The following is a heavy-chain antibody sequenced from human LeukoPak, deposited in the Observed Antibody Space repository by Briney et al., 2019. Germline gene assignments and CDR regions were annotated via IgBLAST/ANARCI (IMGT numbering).Heavy chain of an antibody. CDR3: ARQRTVEKKRVTMIAVALPGPIDS. V-gene: IGHV4-38-2*02. CDR2: IFTSGST. J-gene: IGHJ4*02. D-gene: IGHD3-22*01. CDR1: NYSISSGYY. Sequence: SETLSLTCTVSNYSISSGYYWGWIRQPAGKGLEYIGRIFTSGSTDYNPSLKSRVTMSVDTSKNQFSLKLSSVTAADTAVYYCARQRTVEKKRVTMIAVALPGPIDSWGQGTLVTVSS.